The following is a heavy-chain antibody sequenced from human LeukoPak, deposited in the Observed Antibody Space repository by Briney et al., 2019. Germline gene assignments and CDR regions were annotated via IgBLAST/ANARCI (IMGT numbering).Heavy chain of an antibody. CDR1: GYTFTTYG. J-gene: IGHJ6*02. CDR3: ARVWYDSGNHLYFYYGLDV. Sequence: ASVKVSCKASGYTFTTYGITWVRQAPGQGLEWMGWVSAYSGDTDYAQSLQGRVTMTTDTSTSTAYMELTTLRSDDTAVYYCARVWYDSGNHLYFYYGLDVWDQGTTVTVSS. CDR2: VSAYSGDT. V-gene: IGHV1-18*01. D-gene: IGHD3-22*01.